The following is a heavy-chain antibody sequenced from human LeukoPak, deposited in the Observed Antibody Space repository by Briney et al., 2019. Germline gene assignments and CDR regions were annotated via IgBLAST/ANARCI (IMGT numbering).Heavy chain of an antibody. CDR3: ARDGQITIFGVVPSYYMDV. CDR2: INPNSGGT. Sequence: ASVKVSCKASGYTFTSYGISWVRQAPGQGLEWMGRINPNSGGTNYAQKFQGRVTMTRDTSTSTAYMELSRLRSDDTAVYYCARDGQITIFGVVPSYYMDVWGKGTTVTVSS. V-gene: IGHV1-2*06. J-gene: IGHJ6*03. D-gene: IGHD3-3*01. CDR1: GYTFTSYG.